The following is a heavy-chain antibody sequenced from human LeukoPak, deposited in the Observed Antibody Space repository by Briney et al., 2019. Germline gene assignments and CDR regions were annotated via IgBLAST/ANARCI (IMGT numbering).Heavy chain of an antibody. CDR2: ISAYNGNT. J-gene: IGHJ2*01. CDR3: ARCNSGSYRDRPYWYFDL. D-gene: IGHD1-26*01. CDR1: GYTFTSYG. V-gene: IGHV1-18*01. Sequence: GASVKVSCKASGYTFTSYGISWVRQAPGQGLEWMGWISAYNGNTNYAQKLQGRVTMTTDTSTSTAYMELRSLRSDDTAVYYCARCNSGSYRDRPYWYFDLWGRGTLVTVSS.